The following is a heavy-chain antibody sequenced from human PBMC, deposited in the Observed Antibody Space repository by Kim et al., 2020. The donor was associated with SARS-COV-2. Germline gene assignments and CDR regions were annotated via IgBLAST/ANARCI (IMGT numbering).Heavy chain of an antibody. Sequence: GGSLRLSCAASGFTFSNAWMSWVRQAPGKGLEWVGRIKSKTDGGTTDYAAPVKGRFTISRDDSKNTLYLQMNSLKTEDTAVYYCTTDIVALTSRPESIGDDAFDIWGQGTMVTVSS. CDR3: TTDIVALTSRPESIGDDAFDI. D-gene: IGHD5-12*01. CDR2: IKSKTDGGTT. J-gene: IGHJ3*02. V-gene: IGHV3-15*01. CDR1: GFTFSNAW.